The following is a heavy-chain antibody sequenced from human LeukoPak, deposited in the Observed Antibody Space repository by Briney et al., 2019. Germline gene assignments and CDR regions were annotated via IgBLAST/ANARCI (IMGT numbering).Heavy chain of an antibody. V-gene: IGHV1-69*05. Sequence: ASVKVSCKASGGTFSSYAISWVRQAPGQGLEWMGGIIPIFGTANYAQKLQGRVTMTTDTSTSTAYMELRSLRSDDTAVYYCARDGESRAHTDWGQGTLVTVSS. CDR2: IIPIFGTA. J-gene: IGHJ4*02. CDR3: ARDGESRAHTD. CDR1: GGTFSSYA. D-gene: IGHD3-10*01.